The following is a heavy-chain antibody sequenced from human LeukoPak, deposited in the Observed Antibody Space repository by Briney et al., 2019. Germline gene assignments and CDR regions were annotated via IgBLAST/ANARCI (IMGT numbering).Heavy chain of an antibody. CDR3: ARDLYSSGWYSCFDY. CDR1: GFTFSDYY. Sequence: GSLILSCAASGFTFSDYYMSWIRQAPGKGLEWVSYISSSGTYISHADSVKGRFTISRDNAKNSLYLQMNSLRAEDTAVYFCARDLYSSGWYSCFDYWGQGTLVTVSS. V-gene: IGHV3-11*04. J-gene: IGHJ4*02. D-gene: IGHD6-19*01. CDR2: ISSSGTYI.